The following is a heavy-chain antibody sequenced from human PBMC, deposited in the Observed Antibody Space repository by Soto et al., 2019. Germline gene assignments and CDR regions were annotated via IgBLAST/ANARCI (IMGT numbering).Heavy chain of an antibody. CDR2: IFSNDEK. D-gene: IGHD3-3*01. Sequence: QVTLKESGPVLVKPTETLTLTCTVSGFSLSNARMGVSWIRQPPGKALEWLAHIFSNDEKSYSTSLKSRLTLSKDTSKSQVVLTMTNMDPVDTATYYCARIPRSGYYPYYFYYGMDVWGQGTTVTVSS. J-gene: IGHJ6*02. CDR1: GFSLSNARMG. V-gene: IGHV2-26*01. CDR3: ARIPRSGYYPYYFYYGMDV.